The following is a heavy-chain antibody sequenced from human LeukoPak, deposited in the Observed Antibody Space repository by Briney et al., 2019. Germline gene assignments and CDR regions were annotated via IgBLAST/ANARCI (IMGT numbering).Heavy chain of an antibody. CDR1: GFIFSSHA. D-gene: IGHD5-24*01. CDR2: IGNNGDTT. Sequence: PGGSLRLSCAASGFIFSSHAMHWVRQAPGKGLEYVSAIGNNGDTTYYANSVKGRFTISRDNSKNTLYLEMGSLRAEDTAVYYCARDLDGYNPLGYWGQGTLVTVSS. V-gene: IGHV3-64*01. CDR3: ARDLDGYNPLGY. J-gene: IGHJ4*02.